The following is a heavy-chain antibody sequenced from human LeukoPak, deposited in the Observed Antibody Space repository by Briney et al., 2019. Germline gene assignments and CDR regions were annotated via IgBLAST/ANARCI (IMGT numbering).Heavy chain of an antibody. CDR2: ISSSSSYI. V-gene: IGHV3-21*01. Sequence: PGGSLRLSCAASGLTFSSYSMNWVRQAPGKGLEWVSSISSSSSYIYYADSVKGRFTISRDNAKNSLYLQMNSLRAEDTAVYYCASSSGWRKYYFDYWGQGSLVTVSS. CDR3: ASSSGWRKYYFDY. D-gene: IGHD6-19*01. CDR1: GLTFSSYS. J-gene: IGHJ4*02.